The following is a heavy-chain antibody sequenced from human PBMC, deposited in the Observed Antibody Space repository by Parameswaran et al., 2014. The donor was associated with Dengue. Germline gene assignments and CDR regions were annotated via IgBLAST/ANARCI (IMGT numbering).Heavy chain of an antibody. D-gene: IGHD5-24*01. CDR3: VRGRADYYYYMDV. Sequence: PGKGLEWIGYIYYSGSTYYNPSLKSRVTISVDTSKNQFSLKLSSVTAADTAVYYCVRGRADYYYYMDVWGKGTTATVSS. V-gene: IGHV4-30-4*01. J-gene: IGHJ6*03. CDR2: IYYSGST.